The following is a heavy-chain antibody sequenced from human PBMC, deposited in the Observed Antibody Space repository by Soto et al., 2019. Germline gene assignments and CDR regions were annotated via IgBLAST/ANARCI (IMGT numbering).Heavy chain of an antibody. V-gene: IGHV4-28*01. J-gene: IGHJ4*02. CDR2: IYYSGTT. Sequence: QVQLQESGPGLVKPSDTLSLTCAVSGYSISSSNWWGWIRQPPGKGLEWIGYIYYSGTTYYNPSLKSRVTMSVDTSKNQCSLKRTSVTAVDTAEYYCARREIQGPIDYWGQGTLITVSS. CDR3: ARREIQGPIDY. CDR1: GYSISSSNW. D-gene: IGHD1-26*01.